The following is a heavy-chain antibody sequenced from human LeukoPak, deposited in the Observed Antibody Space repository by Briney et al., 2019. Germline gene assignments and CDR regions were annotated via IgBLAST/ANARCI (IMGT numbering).Heavy chain of an antibody. Sequence: ASVKVSCKASGYTFTSYGISWVRQAPGQGLEWMGWISAYNGNTNYAQKLQGRVTMTTDTSTSTAYMELRSLRSDDTAVYYCARIRGPSYGSGSYYRGNFDYWGQGTLVTVSS. V-gene: IGHV1-18*01. CDR1: GYTFTSYG. D-gene: IGHD3-10*01. CDR2: ISAYNGNT. J-gene: IGHJ4*02. CDR3: ARIRGPSYGSGSYYRGNFDY.